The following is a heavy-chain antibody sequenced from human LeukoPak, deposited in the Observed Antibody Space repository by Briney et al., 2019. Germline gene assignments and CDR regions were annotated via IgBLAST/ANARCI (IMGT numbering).Heavy chain of an antibody. Sequence: ASVKVSCKASGYTFTSYGISWVRQAPGQGLEWMGWLSAYNGNTNYAQKLQGRVTMTTDTSTSTAYMELRSLGSDDTAVYYCAREEYGSERDYYYYYGMDVWGQGTTVTVSS. CDR3: AREEYGSERDYYYYYGMDV. D-gene: IGHD3-10*01. J-gene: IGHJ6*02. CDR2: LSAYNGNT. V-gene: IGHV1-18*01. CDR1: GYTFTSYG.